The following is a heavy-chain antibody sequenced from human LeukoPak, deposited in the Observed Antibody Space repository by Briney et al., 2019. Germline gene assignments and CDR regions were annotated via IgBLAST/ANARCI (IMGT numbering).Heavy chain of an antibody. D-gene: IGHD3-9*01. CDR1: SGSISSSSYY. Sequence: PSETLSLTCTISSGSISSSSYYWSWIRQPPGKGLEWIGYIYYSGSTNYNPSLKSRVTISVDTSKNQFSLKLSCVTAADTAVYYCARDVGDYDILTGYYGNWFDPWGQGTLVTVSS. CDR2: IYYSGST. J-gene: IGHJ5*02. V-gene: IGHV4-61*01. CDR3: ARDVGDYDILTGYYGNWFDP.